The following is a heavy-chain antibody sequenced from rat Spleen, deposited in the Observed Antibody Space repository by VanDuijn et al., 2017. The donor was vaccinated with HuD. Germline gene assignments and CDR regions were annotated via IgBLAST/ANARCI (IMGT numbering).Heavy chain of an antibody. J-gene: IGHJ2*01. Sequence: EVQLQESGPGLVKPSQSLSLTCSVTGYSITSNYRWNWIRNFPGNKLEWMGYINNAGSTNYNPSLKSRISITRDTSKNQFFLQVNSLRSEDTATYYCSRAGDGSYYAYFDYWGQGVMVTVSS. D-gene: IGHD1-12*02. CDR3: SRAGDGSYYAYFDY. CDR2: INNAGST. V-gene: IGHV3-3*01. CDR1: GYSITSNYR.